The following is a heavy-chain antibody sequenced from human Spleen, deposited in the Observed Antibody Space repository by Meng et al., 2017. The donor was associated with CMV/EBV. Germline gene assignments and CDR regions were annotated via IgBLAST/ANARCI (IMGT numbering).Heavy chain of an antibody. V-gene: IGHV3-30-3*01. D-gene: IGHD3-10*01. J-gene: IGHJ4*02. CDR2: ISYDGTNK. CDR3: GRDQNYFGSGSPLFDF. CDR1: GFTFTNYA. Sequence: GGPLRLSCAASGFTFTNYAMHWVRRAPGKGLEWVTVISYDGTNKYYADSVKGRFTISRDNSQSTLRLQMNSLRNEDTAVYYCGRDQNYFGSGSPLFDFWGQGALVTVSS.